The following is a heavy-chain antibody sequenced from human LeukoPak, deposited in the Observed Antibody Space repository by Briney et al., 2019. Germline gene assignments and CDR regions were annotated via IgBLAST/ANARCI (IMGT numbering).Heavy chain of an antibody. CDR2: INHSGST. CDR3: ARGYDIVVVPAVYNWFDP. D-gene: IGHD2-2*01. V-gene: IGHV4-34*01. J-gene: IGHJ5*02. CDR1: GGCFSGYY. Sequence: SETLSFNCAVYGGCFSGYYWGWIRQPPGKGLEWIGEINHSGSTNYNPSLKSRVTISVDTSKNQFSLKLSSVTAADTAVYYCARGYDIVVVPAVYNWFDPWGQGTLVTVSS.